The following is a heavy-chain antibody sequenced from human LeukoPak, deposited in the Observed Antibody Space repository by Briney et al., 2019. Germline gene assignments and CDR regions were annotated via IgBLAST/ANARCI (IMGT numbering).Heavy chain of an antibody. Sequence: AASVKVSCKASGGTFSSYAISWVRQAPGQGLEWMGGIIPIFGTANYAQKFQGRVTITADESTSTAYMVLSSLRSEDTAVYYCAAGILTGYPPREAAFDIWGQGTMVTVSS. CDR2: IIPIFGTA. CDR1: GGTFSSYA. J-gene: IGHJ3*02. D-gene: IGHD3-9*01. CDR3: AAGILTGYPPREAAFDI. V-gene: IGHV1-69*13.